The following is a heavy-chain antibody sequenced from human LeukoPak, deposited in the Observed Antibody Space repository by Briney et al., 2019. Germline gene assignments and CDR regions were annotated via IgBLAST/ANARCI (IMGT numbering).Heavy chain of an antibody. V-gene: IGHV1-2*02. CDR3: ARPILGYCSGGSCPRFRWFDP. CDR1: GYTFTGYY. D-gene: IGHD2-15*01. J-gene: IGHJ5*02. Sequence: GASVKVSCKASGYTFTGYYMHWVRQAPGQGLEWMGRINPTSGGTNYAQKFQGRVTMTRDTSISTAYMELSMLRSDDTAVYYCARPILGYCSGGSCPRFRWFDPWGQGTLVTVSS. CDR2: INPTSGGT.